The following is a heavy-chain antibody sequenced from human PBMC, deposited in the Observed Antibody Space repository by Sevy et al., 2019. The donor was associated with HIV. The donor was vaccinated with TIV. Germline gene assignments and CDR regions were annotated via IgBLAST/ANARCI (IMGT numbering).Heavy chain of an antibody. CDR2: IGTAGDT. CDR1: GFTFSNYD. CDR3: ARGGYIVVVPTVWGYMDV. J-gene: IGHJ6*03. D-gene: IGHD2-2*01. V-gene: IGHV3-13*01. Sequence: GGSLRLSCAASGFTFSNYDMHWVRQATGKGLEWVSAIGTAGDTYYPGSVKGRFTISRENAKNSLYLQMNSLRAGDTVVYYCARGGYIVVVPTVWGYMDVWGKGTTVTVSS.